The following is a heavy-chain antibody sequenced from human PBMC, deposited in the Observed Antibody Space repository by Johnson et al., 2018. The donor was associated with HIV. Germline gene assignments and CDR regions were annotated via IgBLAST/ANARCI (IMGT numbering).Heavy chain of an antibody. Sequence: QVQLVESGGGVVQPGRSLRLSCAASGFTLSSYGMHWVRQAPGKGLEWVAVIWYDGSNKYYADSVKGRFTISRDNSKNTLYLQMNSLKTEDTAVYYCTTGTGTTTLYAFDIWGQGTMVTVSS. V-gene: IGHV3-33*01. J-gene: IGHJ3*02. D-gene: IGHD1-7*01. CDR3: TTGTGTTTLYAFDI. CDR1: GFTLSSYG. CDR2: IWYDGSNK.